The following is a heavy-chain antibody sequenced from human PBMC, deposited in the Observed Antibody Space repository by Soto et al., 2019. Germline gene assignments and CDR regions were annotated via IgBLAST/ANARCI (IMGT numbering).Heavy chain of an antibody. V-gene: IGHV1-2*04. CDR2: INPNSGGP. CDR1: GYTFTDYY. D-gene: IGHD5-18*01. CDR3: ARRSHRYGTGPYFDY. Sequence: QVQLVQSGPEVSKPGASVKVSCNASGYTFTDYYVHWLRQAPGQGLEWMGWINPNSGGPNYVQKFQGWVTMTRDTSISTVYMELSGLKPDDTAVYYCARRSHRYGTGPYFDYWGQGTLVTVSS. J-gene: IGHJ4*02.